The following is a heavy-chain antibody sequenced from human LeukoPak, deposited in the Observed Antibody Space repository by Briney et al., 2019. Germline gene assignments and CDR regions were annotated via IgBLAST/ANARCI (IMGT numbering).Heavy chain of an antibody. J-gene: IGHJ4*02. CDR3: ARGMYYDYVWGSYRPHYYFDY. CDR2: INHSGST. CDR1: GGSISSYY. Sequence: PSETLSLTCTVSGGSISSYYWSWIRQPPGKGLEWIGEINHSGSTNYNPSLKSRVTISVDTSKNQFSLKLSSVTAADTAVYYCARGMYYDYVWGSYRPHYYFDYWGQGTLVTVSS. V-gene: IGHV4-34*01. D-gene: IGHD3-16*02.